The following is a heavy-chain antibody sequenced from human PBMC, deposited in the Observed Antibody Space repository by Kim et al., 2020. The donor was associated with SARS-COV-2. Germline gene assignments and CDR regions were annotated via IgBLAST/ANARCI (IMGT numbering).Heavy chain of an antibody. V-gene: IGHV4-59*13. D-gene: IGHD1-1*01. Sequence: SETLSLTCTVSGASISNYYWTWIRQPPGKGLEWIGYIYYTGSTSYSPSLKSRVSISLDTSENQFSLKLSSVTAADTAIYYCARARAMSGTTDYWGQGTLVTVSS. J-gene: IGHJ4*02. CDR2: IYYTGST. CDR3: ARARAMSGTTDY. CDR1: GASISNYY.